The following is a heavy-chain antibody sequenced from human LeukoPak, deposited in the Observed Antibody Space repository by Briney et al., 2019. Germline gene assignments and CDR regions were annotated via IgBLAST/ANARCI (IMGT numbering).Heavy chain of an antibody. CDR3: ARKTGTTGGAFDY. D-gene: IGHD1-1*01. V-gene: IGHV3-7*03. J-gene: IGHJ4*02. Sequence: GGSLRLSCAASGFTFSNFWMSWARQAPGKGLEWVANIKVDGSEKYYVDSVKGRFTISRDNAENSLYLQMNSLRAEDTAVYYCARKTGTTGGAFDYWGQGTQVTVSS. CDR1: GFTFSNFW. CDR2: IKVDGSEK.